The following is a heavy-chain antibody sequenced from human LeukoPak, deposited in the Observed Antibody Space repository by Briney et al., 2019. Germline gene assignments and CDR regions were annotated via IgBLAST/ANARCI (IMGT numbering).Heavy chain of an antibody. V-gene: IGHV4-59*01. J-gene: IGHJ6*03. CDR2: IFHSGTT. Sequence: SETLSLTCTMSGGSIGPYYWSWIRQPPGKGLEWIAYIFHSGTTKYNPSLKSRVAISLDTPKSQFSLRLHSVTAADTAVYYCARGGYYYLDVWGRGTTVTVSS. CDR1: GGSIGPYY. CDR3: ARGGYYYLDV.